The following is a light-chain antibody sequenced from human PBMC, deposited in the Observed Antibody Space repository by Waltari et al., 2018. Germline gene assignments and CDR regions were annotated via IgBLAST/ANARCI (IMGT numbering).Light chain of an antibody. J-gene: IGKJ1*01. CDR1: QSISSY. Sequence: PSSLSASVGDRVTITCRASQSISSYLNWYQQKPGKAPKLLIYAASSLQSGVPSRFSGSGSGTDFTLTISSLQPEDFATYYCQQSYSTPWTFGQGTKVEIK. CDR2: AAS. V-gene: IGKV1-39*01. CDR3: QQSYSTPWT.